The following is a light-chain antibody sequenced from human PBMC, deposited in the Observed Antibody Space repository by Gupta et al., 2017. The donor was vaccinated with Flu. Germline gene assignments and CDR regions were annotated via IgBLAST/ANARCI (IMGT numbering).Light chain of an antibody. CDR2: GAS. Sequence: EIVLTQSPGTLSLSPGESATLSCRASQSLNGIFLAWYQQKPSQAPRLLLYGASSRATGIPDRFSGSGSGTDFTLSISRLEPEDFAVYYCQQYRSSPRTFGQGTKVEIK. V-gene: IGKV3-20*01. CDR3: QQYRSSPRT. CDR1: QSLNGIF. J-gene: IGKJ1*01.